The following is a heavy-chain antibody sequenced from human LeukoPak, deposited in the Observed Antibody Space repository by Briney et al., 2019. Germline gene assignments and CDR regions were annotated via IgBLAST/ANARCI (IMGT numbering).Heavy chain of an antibody. CDR3: ARDPGLRRYGMDV. Sequence: PSEILSLTCTVSGDSISNMNYYWAWIRQPPGKGLEWIGTIYYSGGTYYNPSLKSRVTISVDTSKNQFSLKLSSVTAADTAVYYCARDPGLRRYGMDVWGQGTTVTVSS. J-gene: IGHJ6*02. V-gene: IGHV4-39*07. CDR2: IYYSGGT. D-gene: IGHD4-17*01. CDR1: GDSISNMNYY.